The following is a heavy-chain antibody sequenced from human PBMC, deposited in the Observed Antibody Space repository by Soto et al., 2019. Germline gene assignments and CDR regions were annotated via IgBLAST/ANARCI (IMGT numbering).Heavy chain of an antibody. D-gene: IGHD2-21*01. J-gene: IGHJ6*02. V-gene: IGHV3-7*01. CDR1: GFNFGTFW. Sequence: KLVESGGGLVQPGGSLRLSCAASGFNFGTFWMSWVRQAPGKGLEWVASIKEDGSEAYYVDSVKGRFTISRDNAKNSLYLQLNSLGVEDTAIYYCAGGWQSSFCSPTTCYFYGMDVWGQGTTVTVSS. CDR3: AGGWQSSFCSPTTCYFYGMDV. CDR2: IKEDGSEA.